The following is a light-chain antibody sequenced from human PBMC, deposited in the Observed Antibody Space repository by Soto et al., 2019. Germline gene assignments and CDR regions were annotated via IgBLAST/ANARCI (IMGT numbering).Light chain of an antibody. CDR3: QQYNTWTSIT. CDR2: GAF. V-gene: IGKV3D-15*01. CDR1: PSVTNY. Sequence: EIVMTQSPATLSVSPGERATLSCRASPSVTNYLAWYQQKPGQPPRLLIYGAFNRAAGIPARFSGTGSGTEFTLTISSLQSEDFAVYYCQQYNTWTSITFGQGTRLEIK. J-gene: IGKJ5*01.